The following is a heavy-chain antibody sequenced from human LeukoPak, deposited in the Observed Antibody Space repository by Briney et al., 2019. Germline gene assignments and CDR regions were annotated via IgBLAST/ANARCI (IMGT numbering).Heavy chain of an antibody. J-gene: IGHJ4*02. D-gene: IGHD6-13*01. Sequence: GGAPRLSRITSGFTLFNYAMTWVRPAPGKGRGWGSSISGSGGTTYYADSVKGRFTISRDNSKNTLYLQRSSLRVEDTAVYYCAKGLHSSTSYGVDYWGQGTLVTVSS. CDR1: GFTLFNYA. CDR2: ISGSGGTT. CDR3: AKGLHSSTSYGVDY. V-gene: IGHV3-23*01.